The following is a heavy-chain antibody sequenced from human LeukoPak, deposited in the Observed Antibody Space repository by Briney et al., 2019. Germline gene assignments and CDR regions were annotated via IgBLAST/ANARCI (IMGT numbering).Heavy chain of an antibody. Sequence: GASVKVSCKASGYTFTGYYMHWVRQAPGQGLEWMGWINPNSGGTNYAQKFQGRVTMTRDTSISTAYMELSRLRSDDTAVYYCARSRPLYDSSGYQGYYFDYWGQGTLVTVSS. CDR2: INPNSGGT. CDR1: GYTFTGYY. D-gene: IGHD3-22*01. CDR3: ARSRPLYDSSGYQGYYFDY. J-gene: IGHJ4*02. V-gene: IGHV1-2*02.